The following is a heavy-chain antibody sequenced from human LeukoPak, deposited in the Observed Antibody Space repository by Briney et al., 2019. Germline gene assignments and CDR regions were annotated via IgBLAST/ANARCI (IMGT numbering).Heavy chain of an antibody. J-gene: IGHJ5*02. V-gene: IGHV4-59*12. CDR1: GGSLSGYY. D-gene: IGHD6-19*01. CDR2: IYSSGST. Sequence: SETLSLTCTVSGGSLSGYYWSWIRQPPGKGLEWIGNIYSSGSTNYNPSLKSRVTISVDTSKNQFSLKLSSVTAADTAVYYCARAPIAVAGTRRRRWFDPWGQGTLVTVSS. CDR3: ARAPIAVAGTRRRRWFDP.